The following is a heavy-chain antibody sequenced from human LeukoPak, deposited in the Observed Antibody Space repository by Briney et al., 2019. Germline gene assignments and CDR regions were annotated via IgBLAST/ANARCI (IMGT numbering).Heavy chain of an antibody. CDR1: GDSVSSNSAA. D-gene: IGHD6-19*01. CDR2: TYYRSKWYN. Sequence: SQTLSLTCAISGDSVSSNSAAWNWIRQSPWRGLEWLGRTYYRSKWYNDYAVSVKSRITINPDTSKNQFSLQLNSVTPEDTAVYYCARDLSPHSSVPYYFDYWGQGTLVTVSS. J-gene: IGHJ4*02. CDR3: ARDLSPHSSVPYYFDY. V-gene: IGHV6-1*01.